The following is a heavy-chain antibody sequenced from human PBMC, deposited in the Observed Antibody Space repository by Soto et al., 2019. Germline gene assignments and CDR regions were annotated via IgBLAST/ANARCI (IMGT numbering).Heavy chain of an antibody. Sequence: LRLSCASSGFPFSAFSMNWVRQAPGKGLEWVAYISSSGSTIYYADSVKGRFTISRDNAKTSLYLQMDSLRDEDTAVYYCAREGGRHCSPSRCYNAFDIWGQGTTVTVSS. CDR3: AREGGRHCSPSRCYNAFDI. CDR2: ISSSGSTI. V-gene: IGHV3-48*02. J-gene: IGHJ3*02. CDR1: GFPFSAFS. D-gene: IGHD2-15*01.